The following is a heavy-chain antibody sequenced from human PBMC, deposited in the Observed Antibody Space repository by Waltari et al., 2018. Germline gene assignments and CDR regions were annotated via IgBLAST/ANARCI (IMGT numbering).Heavy chain of an antibody. CDR3: ARDGVSALGFDP. CDR1: GFTSSAYS. D-gene: IGHD3-16*01. V-gene: IGHV3-48*01. CDR2: ISDVGRTL. J-gene: IGHJ5*02. Sequence: EVQLVESGGGLVQPGGSLSLSCAASGFTSSAYSMNWARQAPGKGLEGFTNISDVGRTLYYSEYVKGRFIISREHVMNSLYLQMNTLRAEYTAVYYCARDGVSALGFDPRGQGTLVTVSS.